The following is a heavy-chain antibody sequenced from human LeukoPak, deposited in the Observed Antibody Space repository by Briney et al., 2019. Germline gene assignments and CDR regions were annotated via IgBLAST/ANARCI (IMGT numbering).Heavy chain of an antibody. CDR3: ARAGTYYYDSSGYYLSDY. D-gene: IGHD3-22*01. CDR2: ISAYNGNT. Sequence: GASVTVSCKASGYTFTSYGISWVRQAPGQGLEWMGWISAYNGNTNYAQKLQGRVTMTTDTSTSTAYMELRSLRSDDTAVYYCARAGTYYYDSSGYYLSDYWGQGTLVTVSS. J-gene: IGHJ4*02. CDR1: GYTFTSYG. V-gene: IGHV1-18*01.